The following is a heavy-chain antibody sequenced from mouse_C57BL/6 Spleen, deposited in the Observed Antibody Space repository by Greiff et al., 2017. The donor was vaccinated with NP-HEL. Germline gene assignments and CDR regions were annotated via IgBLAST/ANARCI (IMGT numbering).Heavy chain of an antibody. J-gene: IGHJ2*01. D-gene: IGHD5-1*01. CDR1: GYTFTDYY. V-gene: IGHV1-26*01. Sequence: EVQLQQSGPELVKPGASVKISCKASGYTFTDYYMNWVKQSHGKSLEWIGDINPNNGGTSYNQKFKGKATLTVDKSSSTAYMELRSLTSEDSAVYYCANLPGVFDYWGQGTTLTVSS. CDR3: ANLPGVFDY. CDR2: INPNNGGT.